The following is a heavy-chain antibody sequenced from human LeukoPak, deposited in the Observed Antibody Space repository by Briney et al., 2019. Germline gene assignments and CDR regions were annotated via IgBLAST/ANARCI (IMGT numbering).Heavy chain of an antibody. CDR2: ISSSSSSV. Sequence: GGSLRLSCAASGFTFSSYRMNWVRQAPGKGLEWLSSISSSSSSVNYADSVKGRFTISRDNAKKVLYLLMDSLSAEDTAVYYCARDDPYCSTGTCYNAFDMWGQGTLVTVSS. J-gene: IGHJ3*02. CDR1: GFTFSSYR. CDR3: ARDDPYCSTGTCYNAFDM. V-gene: IGHV3-21*01. D-gene: IGHD2-2*01.